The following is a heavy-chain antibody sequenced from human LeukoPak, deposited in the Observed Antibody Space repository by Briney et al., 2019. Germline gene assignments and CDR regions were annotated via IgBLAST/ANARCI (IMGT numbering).Heavy chain of an antibody. Sequence: PSETLSLTCAVYGESFSGYYWSWIRQPPGKGLEWIGEINHSGSTNYNPSLKSRVTISVDTSKNQLSLKLRSVTAADTAVYYCARHDYGDLNPDYGGQGSLVTVSS. CDR1: GESFSGYY. J-gene: IGHJ4*02. V-gene: IGHV4-34*01. CDR2: INHSGST. D-gene: IGHD4-17*01. CDR3: ARHDYGDLNPDY.